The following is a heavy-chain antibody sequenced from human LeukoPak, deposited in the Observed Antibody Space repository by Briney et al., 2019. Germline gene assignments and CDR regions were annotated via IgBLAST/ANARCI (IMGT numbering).Heavy chain of an antibody. CDR1: GGTFSSYT. D-gene: IGHD2-2*02. CDR2: IIPILGIA. Sequence: GSSVKVSCKASGGTFSSYTISWVRQAPGQGLEWMGRIIPILGIANYAQKFQGRVTITADKSTSTAYMELSSLRSEDTAVYYCARVRGHCSSTSCYTLSADYWGQGTLVTVSS. J-gene: IGHJ4*02. CDR3: ARVRGHCSSTSCYTLSADY. V-gene: IGHV1-69*02.